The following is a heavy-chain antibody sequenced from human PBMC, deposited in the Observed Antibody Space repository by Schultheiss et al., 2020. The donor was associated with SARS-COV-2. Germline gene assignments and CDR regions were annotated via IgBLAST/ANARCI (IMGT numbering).Heavy chain of an antibody. CDR3: ARIRTYYDILTAYPVDYYFDY. J-gene: IGHJ4*02. D-gene: IGHD3-9*01. V-gene: IGHV2-5*02. CDR2: IYWDDDK. Sequence: SGPTLVKPTQTLTLTCTFSGFSLSTSGVGVGWIRQPPGKALEWLALIYWDDDKRYSPSLKSRLTISKDTSKNQVVLTMTNMDPVDTATYYCARIRTYYDILTAYPVDYYFDYWGQGTLVTVSS. CDR1: GFSLSTSGVG.